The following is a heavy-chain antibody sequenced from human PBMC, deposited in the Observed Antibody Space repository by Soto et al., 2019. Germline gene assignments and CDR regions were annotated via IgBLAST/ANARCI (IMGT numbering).Heavy chain of an antibody. CDR2: IWYDGSNK. J-gene: IGHJ4*02. V-gene: IGHV3-33*01. Sequence: GGSLRLSCAACGFTFSSYCMHWVRQAPGKGLEWVAVIWYDGSNKYYADSVKGRFTISRDNSKNTLYLQMNSLRAEDTAVYYCARAQGYSGKVFDYWGQGTLVTVSS. CDR3: ARAQGYSGKVFDY. D-gene: IGHD4-4*01. CDR1: GFTFSSYC.